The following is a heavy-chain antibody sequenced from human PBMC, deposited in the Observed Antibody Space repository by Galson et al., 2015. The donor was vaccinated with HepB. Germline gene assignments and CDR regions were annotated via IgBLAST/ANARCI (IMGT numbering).Heavy chain of an antibody. CDR2: ISWDGGSR. D-gene: IGHD6-13*01. J-gene: IGHJ4*02. V-gene: IGHV3-43*01. CDR3: AKEEDSSSWYSAFDY. CDR1: GFTFDDYT. Sequence: SLRLSCAASGFTFDDYTMHWVRQAPGKGLEWVSLISWDGGSRYYADSVKGRFTISRDNSKNSLYLQMNSLRTEDTALYYCAKEEDSSSWYSAFDYWGQGTLVTVSS.